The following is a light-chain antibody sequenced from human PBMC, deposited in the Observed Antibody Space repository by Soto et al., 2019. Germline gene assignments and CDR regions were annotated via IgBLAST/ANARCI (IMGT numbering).Light chain of an antibody. V-gene: IGLV2-14*03. CDR1: SSDVGAYNY. CDR2: DVS. CDR3: TSYTSSSALYV. J-gene: IGLJ1*01. Sequence: QSVLTQPASVSGSPGQSITVSCTGTSSDVGAYNYVSWYQQHPGESPKLMIDDVSNRPSGVSNRFSGSKSGNTASLTISGLQAEDEADYYCTSYTSSSALYVFGTGTKVTVL.